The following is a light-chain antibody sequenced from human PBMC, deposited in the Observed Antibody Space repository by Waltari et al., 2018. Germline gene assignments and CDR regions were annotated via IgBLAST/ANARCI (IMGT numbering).Light chain of an antibody. Sequence: QSVLTQPPSASGTPGQRVTISCSGSSSNIGSNYVYCYQQLPGTAPKPLIYRNNQRPSGVPDRFSGSKSGTSASLAISGLRSEDEADYYCAAWDDSLSGPGVFGGGTKLTVL. CDR2: RNN. V-gene: IGLV1-47*01. J-gene: IGLJ3*02. CDR3: AAWDDSLSGPGV. CDR1: SSNIGSNY.